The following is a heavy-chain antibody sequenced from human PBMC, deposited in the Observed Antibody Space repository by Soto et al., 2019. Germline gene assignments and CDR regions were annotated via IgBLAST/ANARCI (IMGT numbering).Heavy chain of an antibody. CDR2: IYYSGST. J-gene: IGHJ3*02. CDR1: GGSISSGDYY. Sequence: SETLSLTCTVSGGSISSGDYYWSWIRQPPGKGLEWIGYIYYSGSTYYNPSLKSRVTISVDTSKNQFSLKLSSVTAADTAVYYCARFQRYFDWLLSSDAFDSWGQGTMVTVSS. V-gene: IGHV4-30-4*01. CDR3: ARFQRYFDWLLSSDAFDS. D-gene: IGHD3-9*01.